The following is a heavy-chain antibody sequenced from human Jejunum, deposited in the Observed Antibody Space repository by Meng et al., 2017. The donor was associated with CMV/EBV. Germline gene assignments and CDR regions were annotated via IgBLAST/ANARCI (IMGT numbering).Heavy chain of an antibody. Sequence: CEASGFNFSSYERTRVRQAPGKGLEWISYMSSSGRNIYYEDSVKGRFTISRDIAKNSLYLQMNSLRAEDTAVYYCARYTTSNAFDMWGQGTMVTVSS. J-gene: IGHJ3*02. V-gene: IGHV3-48*03. CDR1: GFNFSSYE. CDR2: MSSSGRNI. CDR3: ARYTTSNAFDM. D-gene: IGHD2-2*02.